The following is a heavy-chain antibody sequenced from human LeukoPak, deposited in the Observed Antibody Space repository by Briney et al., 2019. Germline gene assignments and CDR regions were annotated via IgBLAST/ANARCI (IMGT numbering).Heavy chain of an antibody. J-gene: IGHJ5*02. CDR2: IKQDGSEK. Sequence: GGSLRLSCAASGFTFSRYWMSGVGQAPGKGGEGVGNIKQDGSEKYYVDSVKGGFTIYRDNAKNSLCMQMNSLRAEATAVYYCARDRGFDPWGQGTLVTVSS. CDR3: ARDRGFDP. V-gene: IGHV3-7*01. CDR1: GFTFSRYW.